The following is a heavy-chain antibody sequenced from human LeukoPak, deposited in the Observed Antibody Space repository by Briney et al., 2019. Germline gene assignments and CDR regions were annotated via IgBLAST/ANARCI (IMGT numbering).Heavy chain of an antibody. V-gene: IGHV1-8*01. Sequence: ASVKVSCKASGYTFTSYDINWVRQATGQGLEWMGWMNPNSGNTGYAQKLQGRVTMTRNTSISTAYMEMSSLRSEDTAVYYCARGDIVVVPAAMRAYYYYYMDVWGKGTTVTVSS. J-gene: IGHJ6*03. D-gene: IGHD2-2*01. CDR1: GYTFTSYD. CDR3: ARGDIVVVPAAMRAYYYYYMDV. CDR2: MNPNSGNT.